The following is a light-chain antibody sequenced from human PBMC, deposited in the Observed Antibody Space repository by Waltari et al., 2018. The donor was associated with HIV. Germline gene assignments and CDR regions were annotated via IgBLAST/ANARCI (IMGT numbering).Light chain of an antibody. CDR2: SAS. J-gene: IGKJ2*01. CDR1: LDIGSS. Sequence: IRMTQPSSSMSASVGNRITLTCRASLDIGSSLAWYQQMPGTIPKLLIFSASSLQSGVSSRFSGSGSGTYFTLTISSLQPEDVATYFCQKYNSAPHTFGQGTRVEI. V-gene: IGKV1-27*01. CDR3: QKYNSAPHT.